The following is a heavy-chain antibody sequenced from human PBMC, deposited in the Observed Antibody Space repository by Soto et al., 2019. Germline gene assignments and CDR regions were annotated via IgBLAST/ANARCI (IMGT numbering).Heavy chain of an antibody. Sequence: QVQLVESGGGVVQPGRSLRLSCAASGFTFSSYAMHWVRQAPGKGLEWVAVISYDGSNKYYADSVKGRFTISRDNSKNTLDLQMNSLRAEDAAVYYCARDRIYSSSWLDYWGQGTLVTVSS. J-gene: IGHJ4*02. CDR2: ISYDGSNK. D-gene: IGHD6-13*01. CDR3: ARDRIYSSSWLDY. CDR1: GFTFSSYA. V-gene: IGHV3-30-3*01.